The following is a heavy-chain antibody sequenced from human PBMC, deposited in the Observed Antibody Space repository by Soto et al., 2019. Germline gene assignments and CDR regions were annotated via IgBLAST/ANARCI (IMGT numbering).Heavy chain of an antibody. CDR3: ARVGSSSWYSYYGMDV. CDR1: GGTFSSYA. V-gene: IGHV1-69*12. J-gene: IGHJ6*02. CDR2: IIPIFGTA. D-gene: IGHD6-13*01. Sequence: QVQLVQSGAEVKKPGSSVKVSCKASGGTFSSYAISWVRQAPGQGLEWMGGIIPIFGTANHAQKFQGRVTIIAAEDTSRADKELRSLLSEDTTAYYCARVGSSSWYSYYGMDVWGQGTTVTVSS.